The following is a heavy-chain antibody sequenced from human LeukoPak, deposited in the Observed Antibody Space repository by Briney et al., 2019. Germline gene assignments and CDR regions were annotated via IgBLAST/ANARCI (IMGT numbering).Heavy chain of an antibody. J-gene: IGHJ6*02. CDR1: GGSFSGYY. D-gene: IGHD1-1*01. CDR3: ASLGTTGFWGTYGMDV. V-gene: IGHV4-34*01. Sequence: SETLSLTCAVYGGSFSGYYWSWIRQPPGKGLEWIGEINHSGSTNYNPSLKSRVTISVDTSKNQFSLKLSSVTAADTAVYYCASLGTTGFWGTYGMDVWGQGTTVTVSS. CDR2: INHSGST.